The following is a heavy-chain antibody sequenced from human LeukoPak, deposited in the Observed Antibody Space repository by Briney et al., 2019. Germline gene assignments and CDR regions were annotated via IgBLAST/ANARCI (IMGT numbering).Heavy chain of an antibody. J-gene: IGHJ5*02. CDR3: ARQWYTAAGTDWFDP. CDR1: GDSISSYY. V-gene: IGHV4-59*01. CDR2: SYYSGST. D-gene: IGHD6-13*01. Sequence: SVTLSLTCTVSGDSISSYYWSWIRQPPGKGLEWIGCSYYSGSTNYNPSLKSRVTISVDTSKNQFSLKLSSVTAADTAVYYCARQWYTAAGTDWFDPWGQGTLVTVSS.